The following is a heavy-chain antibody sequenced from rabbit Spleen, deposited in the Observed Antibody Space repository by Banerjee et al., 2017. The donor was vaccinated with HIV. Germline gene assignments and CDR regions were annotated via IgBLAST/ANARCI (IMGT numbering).Heavy chain of an antibody. CDR1: GFSFDSGYV. CDR2: IYAGSSGST. V-gene: IGHV1S45*01. J-gene: IGHJ4*01. D-gene: IGHD5-1*01. CDR3: ARDLVTVIGWNFNL. Sequence: QEQLEESGGDLVKPEGSLTLTCTASGFSFDSGYVMCWVRQTPGKGLEWIACIYAGSSGSTYYASWAKGRFTISKTSSTTVTLQMTSLTAADTATYFCARDLVTVIGWNFNLWGQGTLVTVS.